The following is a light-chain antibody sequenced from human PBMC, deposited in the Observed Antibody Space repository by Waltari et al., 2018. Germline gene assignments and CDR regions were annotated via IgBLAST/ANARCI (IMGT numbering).Light chain of an antibody. CDR2: EVT. V-gene: IGLV2-14*01. J-gene: IGLJ3*02. CDR3: SSYTTSNTWV. Sequence: QSALTQPASVSGSPGQSITISCTGTSSDVCGYHHVSWYQHHPGKAPKLMIFEVTDRPSGVSNRFSGSKSGNTASLTISGLQAEDEADYYCSSYTTSNTWVFGGGTKVTVL. CDR1: SSDVCGYHH.